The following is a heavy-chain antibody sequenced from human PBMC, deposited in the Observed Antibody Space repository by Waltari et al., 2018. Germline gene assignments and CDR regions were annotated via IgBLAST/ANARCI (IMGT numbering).Heavy chain of an antibody. Sequence: QVQLVESGGGVVQPGRSLRLSCAASGFTFPTYGMHWVRQAPGKGLEWVAVIWYDGSKEYYAESVKGRFTISRDNSKSALYLQMNSLRAEDTAVYYCARAATYGYDYWGQGTLVTVSS. J-gene: IGHJ4*02. CDR2: IWYDGSKE. V-gene: IGHV3-33*08. CDR1: GFTFPTYG. D-gene: IGHD5-18*01. CDR3: ARAATYGYDY.